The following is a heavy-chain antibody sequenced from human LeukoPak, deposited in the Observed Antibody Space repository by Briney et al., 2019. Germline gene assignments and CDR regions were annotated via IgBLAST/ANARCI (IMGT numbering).Heavy chain of an antibody. CDR2: ITPIFGTA. CDR1: GGTFSSYA. V-gene: IGHV1-69*05. D-gene: IGHD5-24*01. J-gene: IGHJ5*02. CDR3: ARAVEMAYWFDP. Sequence: SVKVSCXASGGTFSSYAISWVRQAPGQGLEWMGRITPIFGTANHAQKFQGRVTITTDESTSTAYMELSSLRSEDTAVYYCARAVEMAYWFDPWGQGTLVTVSS.